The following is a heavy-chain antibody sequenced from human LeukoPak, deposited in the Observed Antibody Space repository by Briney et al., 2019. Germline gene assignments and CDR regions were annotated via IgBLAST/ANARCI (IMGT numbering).Heavy chain of an antibody. V-gene: IGHV4-39*07. CDR1: GGSISSSSYY. D-gene: IGHD3-10*01. J-gene: IGHJ4*02. CDR3: ARDSGSTLDY. Sequence: SETLSLTCTVSGGSISSSSYYWGWIRQPPGKGLEWIGSIYYSGSTNYNPSLKSRVTISVDTSKNQFSLKLSSVTAADTAVYYCARDSGSTLDYWGQGTLVTVSS. CDR2: IYYSGST.